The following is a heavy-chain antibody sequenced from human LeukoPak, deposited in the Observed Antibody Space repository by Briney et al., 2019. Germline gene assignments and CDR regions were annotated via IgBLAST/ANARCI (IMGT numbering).Heavy chain of an antibody. J-gene: IGHJ6*02. V-gene: IGHV3-20*04. D-gene: IGHD2-21*01. CDR1: GFTFDLYG. CDR2: INVNGGRT. Sequence: GGSLRLSCEASGFTFDLYGMSWVRQDPGKGLEWVAGINVNGGRTSYSESVKGRFTISRDNANRSLYLQMNSLRGEDTAFYYCVRDVWRRAFYYAMDVWGLGTTVAVSS. CDR3: VRDVWRRAFYYAMDV.